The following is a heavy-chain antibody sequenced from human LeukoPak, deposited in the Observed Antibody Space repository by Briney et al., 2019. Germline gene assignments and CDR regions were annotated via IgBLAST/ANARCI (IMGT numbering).Heavy chain of an antibody. CDR1: GFTFSNYW. CDR3: ARDWMYSNYF. CDR2: IKQDGSEK. V-gene: IGHV3-7*03. Sequence: GGSLRLSCAASGFTFSNYWMSWVRQAPGKGLEWVANIKQDGSEKYYVGSVKGRFTISRDNAKNSLYLQMNSLRAEDTAVCYCARDWMYSNYFRGQGTLVTVSS. J-gene: IGHJ4*02. D-gene: IGHD4-11*01.